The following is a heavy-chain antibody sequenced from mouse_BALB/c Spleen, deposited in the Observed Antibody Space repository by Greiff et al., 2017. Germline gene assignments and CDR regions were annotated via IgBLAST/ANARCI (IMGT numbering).Heavy chain of an antibody. CDR3: ATYDYDRFAY. CDR2: IDPANGNT. D-gene: IGHD2-4*01. Sequence: VQLKESGAELVKPGASVKLSCTASGFNIKDTYMHWVKQRPEQGLEWIGRIDPANGNTKYDPKFQGKATITADTSSNTAYLQLSSLTSEDTAVYYCATYDYDRFAYWGQGTLVTVSA. J-gene: IGHJ3*01. CDR1: GFNIKDTY. V-gene: IGHV14-3*02.